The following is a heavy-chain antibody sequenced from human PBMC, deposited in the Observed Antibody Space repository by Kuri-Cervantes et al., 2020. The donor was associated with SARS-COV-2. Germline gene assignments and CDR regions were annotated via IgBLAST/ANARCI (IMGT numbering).Heavy chain of an antibody. CDR1: GFTFSSYA. J-gene: IGHJ4*02. V-gene: IGHV3-30*07. D-gene: IGHD3-9*01. CDR3: ARGRHSGRYFDWLSSFDS. Sequence: GGSLRLSCAASGFTFSSYAVHWVRQAPGKGLEWVAVISYDGSNKYYADSVKGRFTISRDNSKNTLYLQMNSLRAEDTAVYYCARGRHSGRYFDWLSSFDSWGQGTLVTVSS. CDR2: ISYDGSNK.